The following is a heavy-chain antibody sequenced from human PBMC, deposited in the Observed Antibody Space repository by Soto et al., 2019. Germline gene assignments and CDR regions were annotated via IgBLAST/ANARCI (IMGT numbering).Heavy chain of an antibody. V-gene: IGHV4-59*01. J-gene: IGHJ6*02. CDR1: GGSISSYY. CDR2: IYYSGST. Sequence: SETLSLTCTVSGGSISSYYWSWIRQPPGKGLEWIGYIYYSGSTNYNPSLKSRVTISVDTSKNQFSLKLSSVTAADTAVYYCARLWGHSSGWYATEGEHGMDVWGQGTTVTVSS. CDR3: ARLWGHSSGWYATEGEHGMDV. D-gene: IGHD6-19*01.